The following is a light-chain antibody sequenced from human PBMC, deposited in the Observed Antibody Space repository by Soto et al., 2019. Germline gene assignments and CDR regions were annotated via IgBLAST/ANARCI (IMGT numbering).Light chain of an antibody. CDR2: EVT. Sequence: QSVLTQPASVSGSPGQSITISCTGTSSDVGAYNFVSWYQQHPGKAPKLMIYEVTNRPSGVSNRFSGSKSGNTASLTISGLQGEDEADYYCSSYASSSTLVVFGGGTQLTVL. V-gene: IGLV2-14*01. CDR1: SSDVGAYNF. J-gene: IGLJ2*01. CDR3: SSYASSSTLVV.